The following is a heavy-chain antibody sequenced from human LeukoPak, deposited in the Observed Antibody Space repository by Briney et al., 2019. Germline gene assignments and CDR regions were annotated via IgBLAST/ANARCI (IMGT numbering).Heavy chain of an antibody. CDR3: ARAYSSSWYFNWFDP. CDR2: IFYSGST. V-gene: IGHV4-59*01. J-gene: IGHJ5*02. D-gene: IGHD6-13*01. Sequence: SETLSLTCTVSDDSISSYYWSWIRQPPGKGLEWIGYIFYSGSTNYNPSLNSRVAISVDTSKNQFSLKLSSVTAADTAVYYCARAYSSSWYFNWFDPWGQGTLVTVSS. CDR1: DDSISSYY.